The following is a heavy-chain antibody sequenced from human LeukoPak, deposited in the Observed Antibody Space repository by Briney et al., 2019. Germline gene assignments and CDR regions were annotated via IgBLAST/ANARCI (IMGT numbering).Heavy chain of an antibody. J-gene: IGHJ6*03. CDR2: INHSGST. CDR3: ARLWFGEPSNYYYYMDV. D-gene: IGHD3-10*01. Sequence: PSETLSLTCAVYGGSFSGYYWSWIRQPPGKGLEWIGEINHSGSTNYNPSLKSRVTISVDTSKNQFSLKLSSVTAADTAVYYCARLWFGEPSNYYYYMDVWGKGTTVTVSS. V-gene: IGHV4-34*01. CDR1: GGSFSGYY.